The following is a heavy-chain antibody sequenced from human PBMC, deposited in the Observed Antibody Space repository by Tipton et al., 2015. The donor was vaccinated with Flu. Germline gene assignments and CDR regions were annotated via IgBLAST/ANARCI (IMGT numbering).Heavy chain of an antibody. CDR3: ARGVDSSGWYDY. CDR2: IYTSGST. V-gene: IGHV4-61*02. J-gene: IGHJ4*02. CDR1: GGSISSGSYY. D-gene: IGHD6-19*01. Sequence: TLSLTCTVSGGSISSGSYYWSWIRQPAGKGLEWIGRIYTSGSTNYNPSLKSRVTISVDTSKNQFSLKLSSATAADTAVYYCARGVDSSGWYDYWGQGTLVTVSS.